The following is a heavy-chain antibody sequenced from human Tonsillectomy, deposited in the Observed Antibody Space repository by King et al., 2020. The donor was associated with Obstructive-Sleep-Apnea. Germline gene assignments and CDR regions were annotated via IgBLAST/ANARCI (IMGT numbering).Heavy chain of an antibody. CDR2: INTDGSTT. J-gene: IGHJ6*02. Sequence: VQLVESGGGLVQPGGSLRLSCTASGFTLSSYWMYWVRQAPGKGLVWVSRINTDGSTTTYADSVKGRFTIFRDNAKNTLYLQMNSLRAEDTAVYYCTRGYYSGTDVWGQGTTVTVSS. CDR1: GFTLSSYW. CDR3: TRGYYSGTDV. V-gene: IGHV3-74*01.